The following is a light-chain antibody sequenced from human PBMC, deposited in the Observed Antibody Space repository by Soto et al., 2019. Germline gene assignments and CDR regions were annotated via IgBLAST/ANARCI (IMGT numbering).Light chain of an antibody. J-gene: IGKJ2*01. V-gene: IGKV3-20*01. Sequence: EIVLMQSPGTLSLSPGERATLSCRASQTLRRTYIAWYQQKPGQAPRVLIYGASKRATGIPDRFSGSRSGTDFSLTNSTLEPEDFAVYYCHQYDNAPQSYGQGTKVEIK. CDR1: QTLRRTY. CDR3: HQYDNAPQS. CDR2: GAS.